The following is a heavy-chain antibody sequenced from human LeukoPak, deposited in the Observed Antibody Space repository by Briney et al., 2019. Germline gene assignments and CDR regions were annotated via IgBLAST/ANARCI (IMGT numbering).Heavy chain of an antibody. CDR3: ARDRVVVATTTPPYWYFDL. CDR2: INWNGGST. J-gene: IGHJ2*01. CDR1: GFTLDDYG. D-gene: IGHD2-15*01. Sequence: GGSLRLSCAASGFTLDDYGMSWVRQAPGKGLEWVSGINWNGGSTGYVDSVKGRFTISRDNAKNSLFLHMNSLRVEDTALYYCARDRVVVATTTPPYWYFDLWAVAPGSLSPQ. V-gene: IGHV3-20*04.